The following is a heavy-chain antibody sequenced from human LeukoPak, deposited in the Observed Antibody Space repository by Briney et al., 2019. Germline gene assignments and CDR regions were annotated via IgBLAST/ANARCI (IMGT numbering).Heavy chain of an antibody. Sequence: GGSLRLSCVASGFTVRSNYMSWVRQAPGRGLEWVSVVYSGGTTYYAASVKGRFTISRDNSKNTLYLQMNSLRAEDTAVYYCARVKVAVAGIGWFDPWGQGSLVTASS. CDR2: VYSGGTT. CDR3: ARVKVAVAGIGWFDP. V-gene: IGHV3-53*01. CDR1: GFTVRSNY. J-gene: IGHJ5*02. D-gene: IGHD6-13*01.